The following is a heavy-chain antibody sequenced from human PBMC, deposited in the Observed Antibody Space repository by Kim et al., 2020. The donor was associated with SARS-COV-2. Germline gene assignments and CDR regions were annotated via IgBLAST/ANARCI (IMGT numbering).Heavy chain of an antibody. D-gene: IGHD3-9*01. J-gene: IGHJ4*02. CDR1: GYTFTSYA. Sequence: ASVKVSCKASGYTFTSYAMNWVRQAPGQGLEWMGWINTNTGNPTYAQGFTGRFVFSLDTSVSTAYLQISSLKAEDTAVYYCARGDILTGYYISFGDYWGQGTLVTVSS. CDR3: ARGDILTGYYISFGDY. V-gene: IGHV7-4-1*02. CDR2: INTNTGNP.